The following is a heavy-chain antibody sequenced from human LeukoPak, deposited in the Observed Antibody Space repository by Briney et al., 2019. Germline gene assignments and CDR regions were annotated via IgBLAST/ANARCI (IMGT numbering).Heavy chain of an antibody. CDR1: GYTFTSYG. V-gene: IGHV1-18*04. CDR3: ARVSSSWYYFDY. D-gene: IGHD6-13*01. J-gene: IGHJ4*02. CDR2: ISAYDGNT. Sequence: EASVKVSCKASGYTFTSYGISWVRQAPGQGLEWMGWISAYDGNTNYAQKLQGRVTMTTDTSTSTAYMELRSLRSDDTAVYYCARVSSSWYYFDYWGQGTLVTVSS.